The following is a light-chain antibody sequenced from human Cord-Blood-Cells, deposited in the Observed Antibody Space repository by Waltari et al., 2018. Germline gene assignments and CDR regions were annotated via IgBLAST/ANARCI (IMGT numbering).Light chain of an antibody. Sequence: EIVLTQSPATLSLSPGERATLSCRASQSVSSYLAWYQQKPGQAPMLLISDASNRATGIPARFSGSGSGTDFTLTISSLEPEDFAVYYCQQRSNWPTTFGQGTKVEIK. CDR2: DAS. J-gene: IGKJ1*01. CDR3: QQRSNWPTT. V-gene: IGKV3-11*01. CDR1: QSVSSY.